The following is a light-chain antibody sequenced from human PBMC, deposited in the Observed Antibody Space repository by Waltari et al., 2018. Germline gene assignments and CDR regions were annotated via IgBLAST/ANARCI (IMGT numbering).Light chain of an antibody. CDR3: SSYTSSSTGWV. V-gene: IGLV2-14*01. J-gene: IGLJ3*02. CDR2: DVS. CDR1: SSDVGGYNY. Sequence: QSALTQPASVSGSPGQSITISCTGTSSDVGGYNYVSCYQQPPGKAPKITIYDVSKRPSVVSNRFSCSKSGNTASLTISGLQAEDEAYYYCSSYTSSSTGWVFGGGTKLTVL.